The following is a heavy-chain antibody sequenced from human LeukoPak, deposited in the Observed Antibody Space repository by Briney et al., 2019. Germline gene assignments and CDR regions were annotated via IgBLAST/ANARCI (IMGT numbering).Heavy chain of an antibody. J-gene: IGHJ4*02. D-gene: IGHD3-10*01. CDR3: ARLPRGDPPDS. CDR1: GASITGYF. V-gene: IGHV4-59*08. Sequence: SETLSLTCSVSGASITGYFWTWIRQPPGWPMEWIGYVSYTGNPNYNASLKRRITISVDTSRNQFSLKLNSVTAADTAVYYCARLPRGDPPDSWGQGTLVTVSS. CDR2: VSYTGNP.